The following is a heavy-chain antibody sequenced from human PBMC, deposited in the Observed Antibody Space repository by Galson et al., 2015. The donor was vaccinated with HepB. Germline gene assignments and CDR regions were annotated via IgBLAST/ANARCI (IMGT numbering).Heavy chain of an antibody. CDR3: TTGGPTVTTTLPFDY. V-gene: IGHV3-15*01. Sequence: SLRLSCAASGFTFSDAWMSWVRQTPGKGLEWVGRIKSQTDAATTEYGAPVKGRFTISRDDSNNTPYLQMNSLKTEDTAVYFCTTGGPTVTTTLPFDYWGRGTLVTVFS. D-gene: IGHD4-17*01. J-gene: IGHJ4*02. CDR2: IKSQTDAATT. CDR1: GFTFSDAW.